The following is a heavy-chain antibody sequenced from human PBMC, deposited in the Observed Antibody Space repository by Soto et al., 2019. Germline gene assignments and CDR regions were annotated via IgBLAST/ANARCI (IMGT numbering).Heavy chain of an antibody. D-gene: IGHD3-9*01. CDR3: ARETLVLRYFDWLLPGY. V-gene: IGHV1-3*01. Sequence: QVQLVQSGAEVKKPGASVKVSCKASGYTFTSYAMHWVRQAPGQRLEWMGWINAGNGNTKYSQKFQGRVTITRDTAARTAYMAMSSLRSEDTAVYYCARETLVLRYFDWLLPGYWGQGTLVTVSS. J-gene: IGHJ4*02. CDR2: INAGNGNT. CDR1: GYTFTSYA.